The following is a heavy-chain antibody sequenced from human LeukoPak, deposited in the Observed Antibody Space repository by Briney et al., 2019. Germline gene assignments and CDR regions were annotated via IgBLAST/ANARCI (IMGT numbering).Heavy chain of an antibody. Sequence: GGSRRLSCAASGFTFSSHAMHWVRQAPGKGLEWVAVISFDGSDKYYADSVKGRFTISRDNSKNTLFLQMNSLRAEDTAVYYCARDCHGDPYNSDYWGQGTLVTVSS. CDR1: GFTFSSHA. CDR2: ISFDGSDK. CDR3: ARDCHGDPYNSDY. V-gene: IGHV3-30*01. D-gene: IGHD4-17*01. J-gene: IGHJ4*02.